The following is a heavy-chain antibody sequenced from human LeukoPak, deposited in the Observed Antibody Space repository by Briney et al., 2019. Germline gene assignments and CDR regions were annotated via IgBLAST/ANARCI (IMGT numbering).Heavy chain of an antibody. CDR2: MNPNSGNT. CDR3: ARGAYYYDSSGPNNAFDI. V-gene: IGHV1-8*02. Sequence: ASVKVSCKASGYTFTAYYMHWVRQAPGQGLEWMGWMNPNSGNTGYAQKFQGRVTMTRNTSISTAYMELSSLRSEDTAVYYCARGAYYYDSSGPNNAFDIWGQGTMVTVSS. J-gene: IGHJ3*02. D-gene: IGHD3-22*01. CDR1: GYTFTAYY.